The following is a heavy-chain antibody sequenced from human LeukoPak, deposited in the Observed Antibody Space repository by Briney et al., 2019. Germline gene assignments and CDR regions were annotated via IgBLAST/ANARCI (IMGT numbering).Heavy chain of an antibody. CDR1: GVSIRSTSYY. V-gene: IGHV4-39*01. D-gene: IGHD3-10*01. J-gene: IGHJ4*02. CDR3: ARRTMVRGVIITVKAFDY. Sequence: SETLSLTCTVSGVSIRSTSYYWGWIRQPPGKGLEWIGSIYFSGNTYYNPSLKTRVTISIDTSKNQFSLKLSSVTAADTAVYYCARRTMVRGVIITVKAFDYWGQGTLVTVSS. CDR2: IYFSGNT.